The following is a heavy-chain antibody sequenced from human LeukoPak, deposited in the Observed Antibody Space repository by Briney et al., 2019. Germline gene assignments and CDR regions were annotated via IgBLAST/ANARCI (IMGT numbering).Heavy chain of an antibody. Sequence: PGGSLRLSCAASRFPLSTYSMNWVRQAPGKGLEWVSYISSSGSTIYYADSVKGRFTISRDSAKNSLYLQMNSLRAEDTAVYYCAELGITMIGGVWGKGTTVTISS. J-gene: IGHJ6*04. CDR2: ISSSGSTI. V-gene: IGHV3-48*04. CDR1: RFPLSTYS. CDR3: AELGITMIGGV. D-gene: IGHD3-10*02.